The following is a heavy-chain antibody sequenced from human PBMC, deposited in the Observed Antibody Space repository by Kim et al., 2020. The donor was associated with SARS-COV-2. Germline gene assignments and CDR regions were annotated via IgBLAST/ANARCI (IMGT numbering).Heavy chain of an antibody. CDR3: AQGTTRWYYYYGMDV. Sequence: DSVKSRFPISRDNAKNSLYLQMNSLRAEDTALYYCAQGTTRWYYYYGMDVWGQGTTVTVSS. V-gene: IGHV3-9*01. J-gene: IGHJ6*02. D-gene: IGHD4-17*01.